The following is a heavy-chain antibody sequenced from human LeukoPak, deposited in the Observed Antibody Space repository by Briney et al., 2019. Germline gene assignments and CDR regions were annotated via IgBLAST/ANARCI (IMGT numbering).Heavy chain of an antibody. J-gene: IGHJ4*02. Sequence: GGSLRLSCAASGFTFRNASMSWVRQAPGMGLEWVGRIKSKTDGGTTDYAAPVKGRFTISRDDSKNTLYLQMNSLTTEDTAVYFCAHRDTTMVRVDYWGQGTLVTVSS. CDR3: AHRDTTMVRVDY. D-gene: IGHD5-18*01. CDR1: GFTFRNAS. CDR2: IKSKTDGGTT. V-gene: IGHV3-15*01.